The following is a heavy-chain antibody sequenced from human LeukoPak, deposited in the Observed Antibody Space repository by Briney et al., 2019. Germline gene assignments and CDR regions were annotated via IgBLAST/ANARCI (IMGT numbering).Heavy chain of an antibody. J-gene: IGHJ5*02. V-gene: IGHV3-7*01. Sequence: PGGSLGVSCAASGFTFSTYWMGWVRQAPGKGPEWVGNINQDETSIYFLESVKGRFTISRDNAKKSLYLQMNSLRDEDAAVYYCANLGPPGRDHYLGSWGQGTLVTVSS. CDR1: GFTFSTYW. D-gene: IGHD3-10*01. CDR2: INQDETSI. CDR3: ANLGPPGRDHYLGS.